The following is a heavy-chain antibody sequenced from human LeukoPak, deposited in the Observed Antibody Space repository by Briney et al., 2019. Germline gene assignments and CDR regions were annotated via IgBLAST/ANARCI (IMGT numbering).Heavy chain of an antibody. D-gene: IGHD1-1*01. V-gene: IGHV5-51*01. CDR2: IYPADSDT. Sequence: GESLKISCKGSGYRFTTYWIGWVRQMPGKGLEWMGIIYPADSDTGYSPSFQGQVTISADKSISTAYLQWSSLKASDTAMYYCARSLHERQEPRYFDYWGQGALVTVSS. CDR3: ARSLHERQEPRYFDY. CDR1: GYRFTTYW. J-gene: IGHJ4*02.